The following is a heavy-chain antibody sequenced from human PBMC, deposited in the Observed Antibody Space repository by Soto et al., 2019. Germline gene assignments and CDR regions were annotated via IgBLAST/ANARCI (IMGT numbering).Heavy chain of an antibody. CDR3: TRGGRPLQSGH. CDR1: GCSVKIGTYY. Sequence: PSETLSRTSTITGCSVKIGTYYWSWIRQPPVKGLEWIGFIHYSGSTNYNPSLKGRVTISVDTSKNQFSLKLTSVNTADTAIYYCTRGGRPLQSGHWGQGTLVTVS. V-gene: IGHV4-61*01. J-gene: IGHJ4*02. CDR2: IHYSGST. D-gene: IGHD4-4*01.